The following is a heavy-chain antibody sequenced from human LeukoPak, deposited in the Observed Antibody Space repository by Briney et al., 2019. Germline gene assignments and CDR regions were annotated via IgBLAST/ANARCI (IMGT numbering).Heavy chain of an antibody. CDR3: ARRRGTAAGYYYGMDV. CDR2: IYPGDSDT. J-gene: IGHJ6*02. D-gene: IGHD6-25*01. CDR1: GYSFNSYY. V-gene: IGHV5-51*01. Sequence: GESLKISCKGSGYSFNSYYIAWVRQMPGKGLEWMGIIYPGDSDTRYSPSFQGQVTMSADKSNTTAYLQWSSLKASDTAMYYCARRRGTAAGYYYGMDVWGQGTTVTVSS.